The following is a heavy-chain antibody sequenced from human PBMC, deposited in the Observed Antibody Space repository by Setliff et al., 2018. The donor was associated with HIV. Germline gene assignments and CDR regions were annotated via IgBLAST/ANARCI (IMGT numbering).Heavy chain of an antibody. CDR1: GYSITNGNY. D-gene: IGHD3-10*01. Sequence: TSATLSLTCLVFGYSITNGNYWAWIRQSPGKGLEWIGSIYSTGHTYYNPSHKSRLTMSVDTAKNRFSLKLISVTAADTAVYYCARDRALRFSKSPSFNYFDVWGQGALVTVSS. V-gene: IGHV4-38-2*02. CDR3: ARDRALRFSKSPSFNYFDV. CDR2: IYSTGHT. J-gene: IGHJ4*02.